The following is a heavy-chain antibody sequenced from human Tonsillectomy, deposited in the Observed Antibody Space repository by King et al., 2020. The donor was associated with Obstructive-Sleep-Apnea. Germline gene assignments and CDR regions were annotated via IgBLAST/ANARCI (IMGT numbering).Heavy chain of an antibody. V-gene: IGHV3-7*03. D-gene: IGHD4-17*01. Sequence: VQLVESGGGVVQPGGSLRLSCAASGFTFSSYWMGLVRQAPGKGLEWVANINEGGGESNYVDSVKGRFTISRDNAKNSLFLQMNSLRAEDTAVYYCARVGGPYGDYGVFRFDPWGQETLVTVSS. CDR1: GFTFSSYW. CDR2: INEGGGES. CDR3: ARVGGPYGDYGVFRFDP. J-gene: IGHJ5*02.